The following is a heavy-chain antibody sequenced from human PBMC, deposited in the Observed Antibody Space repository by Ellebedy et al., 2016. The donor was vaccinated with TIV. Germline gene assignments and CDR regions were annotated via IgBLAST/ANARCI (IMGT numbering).Heavy chain of an antibody. V-gene: IGHV5-51*01. CDR1: GYSFTNYW. Sequence: GESLKISCEGSGYSFTNYWIGWVRQMPGKGLEWMATIYPGNSETRYSPPFQGQVTISADKSISTAYLQWNSLEASDTAMYYCARQGYGENFLFQYWGQGTLITVSS. CDR2: IYPGNSET. CDR3: ARQGYGENFLFQY. J-gene: IGHJ4*02. D-gene: IGHD4-17*01.